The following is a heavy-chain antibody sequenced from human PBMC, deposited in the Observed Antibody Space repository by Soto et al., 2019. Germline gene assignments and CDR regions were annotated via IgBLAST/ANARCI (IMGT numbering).Heavy chain of an antibody. D-gene: IGHD6-13*01. V-gene: IGHV1-18*01. Sequence: QVQLVQSGAEVKKTGASVEVSCKASGYTFISYGISWVRQAPGQGLEWMGWISPYNGKTNYAQTFQGRATMTTDRSTSTAYMELRSLRSDDTAVYYCARAGLSTSWLGLLGTGAHGVEIDFWGQGTLVTVSS. J-gene: IGHJ4*02. CDR3: ARAGLSTSWLGLLGTGAHGVEIDF. CDR2: ISPYNGKT. CDR1: GYTFISYG.